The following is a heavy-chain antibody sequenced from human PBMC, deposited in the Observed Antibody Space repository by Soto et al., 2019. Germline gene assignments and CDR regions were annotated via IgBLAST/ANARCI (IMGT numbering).Heavy chain of an antibody. Sequence: SSETLSLTCTVSGGSISSYYWSWIRQPPGKGLEWIGYIYYSGSTNYNRSLKSRVTISVDTSKNQFSLKLSSVTAADTAVYYCARGSYDFWSGSPDGMDVWGQGTTVTVSS. J-gene: IGHJ6*02. CDR3: ARGSYDFWSGSPDGMDV. CDR1: GGSISSYY. D-gene: IGHD3-3*01. CDR2: IYYSGST. V-gene: IGHV4-59*01.